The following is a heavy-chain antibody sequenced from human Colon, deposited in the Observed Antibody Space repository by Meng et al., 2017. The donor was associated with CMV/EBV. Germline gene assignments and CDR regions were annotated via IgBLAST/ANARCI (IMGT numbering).Heavy chain of an antibody. V-gene: IGHV3-23*01. CDR3: AKDRAYCGSFSCSPNYFDG. CDR2: INGVGDTT. J-gene: IGHJ4*02. CDR1: GFTFNRNS. Sequence: ETLSLTCAASGFTFNRNSMSWVRQAPGKGLEWVSGINGVGDTTYYADSVKGRFTISRDNSKNTLYLRMIDLRAEDTAVYYCAKDRAYCGSFSCSPNYFDGWGQGNLVTVSS. D-gene: IGHD2-21*01.